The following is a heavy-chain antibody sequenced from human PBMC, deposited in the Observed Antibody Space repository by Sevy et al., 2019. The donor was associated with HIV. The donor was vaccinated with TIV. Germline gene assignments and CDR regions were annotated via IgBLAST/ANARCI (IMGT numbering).Heavy chain of an antibody. J-gene: IGHJ4*02. CDR3: ATALITYYYDSSGYPFDY. Sequence: GGSLRLSCAASGFTFSSYAMSWVRQAPGKGLEWVSAISGSGGSTYYADSVKGRFTISRDNSKNTLYLQMNSLRAEDTAAYYCATALITYYYDSSGYPFDYWGQGTLVTVSS. CDR2: ISGSGGST. CDR1: GFTFSSYA. V-gene: IGHV3-23*01. D-gene: IGHD3-22*01.